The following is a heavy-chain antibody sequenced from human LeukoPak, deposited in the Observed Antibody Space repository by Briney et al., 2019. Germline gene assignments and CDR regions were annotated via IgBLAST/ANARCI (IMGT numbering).Heavy chain of an antibody. Sequence: PETLSLTCTVSGGSISSYYWSWIRQPAGKGLEWIGRFYTSGSTNYNPSLKSRVTMSVDTSKNQFSLKLDSVTAADTAVYYCARQVPYTSRPDYWGQGTLVTVSS. CDR2: FYTSGST. J-gene: IGHJ4*02. V-gene: IGHV4-4*07. CDR1: GGSISSYY. D-gene: IGHD2-2*01. CDR3: ARQVPYTSRPDY.